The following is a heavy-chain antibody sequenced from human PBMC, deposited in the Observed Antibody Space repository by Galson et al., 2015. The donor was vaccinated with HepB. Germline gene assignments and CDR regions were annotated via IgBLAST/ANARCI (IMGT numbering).Heavy chain of an antibody. CDR3: ARVTSVATITPFDY. Sequence: SVKVSCKASGYTFTSYGINWVRQAPGQGLEWMGWISAYNGNTNYAQNLQDRVTMTTDTSTSTAYMELRSLTSDDTAVYYCARVTSVATITPFDYWGQGTLVTASS. D-gene: IGHD5-12*01. CDR2: ISAYNGNT. CDR1: GYTFTSYG. J-gene: IGHJ4*02. V-gene: IGHV1-18*04.